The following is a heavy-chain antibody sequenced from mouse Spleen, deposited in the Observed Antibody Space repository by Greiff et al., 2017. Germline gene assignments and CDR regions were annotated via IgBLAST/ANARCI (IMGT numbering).Heavy chain of an antibody. CDR1: GYTFTDYY. Sequence: EVQLQQSGPELVKPGASVKISCKASGYTFTDYYMNWVKQSHGKSLEWIGDINPNNGGTSYNQKFKGKATLTVDKSSSTAYMELRSLTSEDSAVYYCARRGGYYYGSGFAYWGQGTLVTVSA. J-gene: IGHJ3*01. CDR2: INPNNGGT. CDR3: ARRGGYYYGSGFAY. D-gene: IGHD1-1*01. V-gene: IGHV1-26*01.